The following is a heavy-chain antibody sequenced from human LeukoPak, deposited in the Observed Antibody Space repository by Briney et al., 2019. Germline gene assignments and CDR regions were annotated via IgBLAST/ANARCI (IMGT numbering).Heavy chain of an antibody. D-gene: IGHD3-9*01. CDR1: GGTFSSYA. CDR2: IIPIFGTA. CDR3: ARVYDQMGYYDILTGWFDY. Sequence: GASVKVSCKASGGTFSSYAISWVRQAPGQGLEWMGGIIPIFGTANYAQKFQGRVTITADKSTSTAYMELSSLRSEDTAVYYCARVYDQMGYYDILTGWFDYWGQGTLVTVSS. J-gene: IGHJ4*02. V-gene: IGHV1-69*06.